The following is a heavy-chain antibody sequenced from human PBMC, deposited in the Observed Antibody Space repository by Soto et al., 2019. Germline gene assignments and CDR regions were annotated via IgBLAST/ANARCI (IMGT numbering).Heavy chain of an antibody. CDR2: TSYDGGNE. D-gene: IGHD3-16*01. CDR1: GFSFSSYA. J-gene: IGHJ4*02. V-gene: IGHV3-30-3*01. CDR3: ARGGYYDSRAEGLSY. Sequence: QVQLVESGGDVIQPGRSLRLSCAASGFSFSSYAMHWVRQAPGKGLEWISVTSYDGGNENYADAVKGRFIISRDNSKNTLYLQMNSLRVEDTAVFYCARGGYYDSRAEGLSYWGQGTLVTVSS.